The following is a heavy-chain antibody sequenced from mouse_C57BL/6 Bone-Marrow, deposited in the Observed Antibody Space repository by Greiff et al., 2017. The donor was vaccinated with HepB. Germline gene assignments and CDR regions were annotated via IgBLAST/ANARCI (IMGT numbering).Heavy chain of an antibody. CDR1: GYTFTSYW. D-gene: IGHD4-1*01. CDR2: IHPNSGST. Sequence: QVQLKQPGAELVKPGASVKLSCKASGYTFTSYWMHWVKQRPGQGLEWIGMIHPNSGSTNYNEKFKSKATLTVDKSSSTAYMQLSSLTSEDSAVYYCARLETGTRAMDYWGQGTSVTVSS. V-gene: IGHV1-64*01. CDR3: ARLETGTRAMDY. J-gene: IGHJ4*01.